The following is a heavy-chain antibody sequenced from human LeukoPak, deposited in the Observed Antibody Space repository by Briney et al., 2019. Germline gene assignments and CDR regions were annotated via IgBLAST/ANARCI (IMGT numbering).Heavy chain of an antibody. J-gene: IGHJ3*02. CDR2: ISAYNGNT. Sequence: ASVKVSCKASGYTFSSYGITWVRQAPGQGLEWMGWISAYNGNTNYAQNLQGRVTMTTDTSTSTAYLELKSLSSDDTAVYYCARASGSYRSSTSCNDAFDNWGQGTMVTVSS. D-gene: IGHD2-2*01. V-gene: IGHV1-18*01. CDR3: ARASGSYRSSTSCNDAFDN. CDR1: GYTFSSYG.